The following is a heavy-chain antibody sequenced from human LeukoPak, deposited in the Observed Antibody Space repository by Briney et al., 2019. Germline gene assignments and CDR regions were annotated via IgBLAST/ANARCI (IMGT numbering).Heavy chain of an antibody. D-gene: IGHD6-19*01. CDR1: GFTFSSYS. J-gene: IGHJ4*02. V-gene: IGHV3-49*04. CDR3: TRDLKAGNRGY. Sequence: PGGSLRLSCAASGFTFSSYSMNWVRQAPGKGLEWVGFIGGTIYGGTTQYAASAKGRFTISRDDSKNIAYLQMNSLKTEDTAVYYCTRDLKAGNRGYWGQGTLVTVSS. CDR2: IGGTIYGGTT.